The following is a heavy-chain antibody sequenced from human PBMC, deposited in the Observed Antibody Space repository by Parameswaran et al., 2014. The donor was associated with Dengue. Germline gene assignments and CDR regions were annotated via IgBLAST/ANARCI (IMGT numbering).Heavy chain of an antibody. V-gene: IGHV3-23*01. CDR2: ISDSGGYT. CDR3: AKGSSAHSGYYFDY. D-gene: IGHD1-26*01. Sequence: WIRQAPRKGLEWVSSISDSGGYTYYADSVKGRFTISRDNSASTLYLQMNTLRAEDTAVYHCAKGSSAHSGYYFDYWGQGTLVTVSS. J-gene: IGHJ4*02.